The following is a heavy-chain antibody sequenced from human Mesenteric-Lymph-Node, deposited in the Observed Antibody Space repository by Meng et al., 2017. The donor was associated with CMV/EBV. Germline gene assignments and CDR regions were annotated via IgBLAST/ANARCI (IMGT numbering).Heavy chain of an antibody. J-gene: IGHJ4*02. V-gene: IGHV3-43*01. Sequence: GESLKISCASSGFTFDYYTMHWVRPAPGKGLEWVSLINWDGGNTYYADSVKGRFTISRDNSKSTVFLQVSSLRAEDTAVYYCATPGGTQLWGPAYWGQGTLVTVSS. D-gene: IGHD5-18*01. CDR2: INWDGGNT. CDR3: ATPGGTQLWGPAY. CDR1: GFTFDYYT.